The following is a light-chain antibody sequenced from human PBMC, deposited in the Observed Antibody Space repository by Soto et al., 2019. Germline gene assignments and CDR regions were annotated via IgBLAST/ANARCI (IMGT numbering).Light chain of an antibody. CDR1: KLGDKY. Sequence: SYELTQPPSVSVSPGQTASITCSGDKLGDKYTCWYQQKPGQSPVLVIYQHSQRPSGIPERFSGSNSGNTATLTISGTQAMDEADSYCQAWDSSTDVAFGGGTKLTVL. J-gene: IGLJ2*01. CDR3: QAWDSSTDVA. CDR2: QHS. V-gene: IGLV3-1*01.